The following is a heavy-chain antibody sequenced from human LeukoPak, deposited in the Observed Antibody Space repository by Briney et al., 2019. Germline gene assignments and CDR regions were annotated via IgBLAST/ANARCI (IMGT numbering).Heavy chain of an antibody. CDR1: GFTFSSYA. J-gene: IGHJ4*02. CDR2: ISYDGSNK. CDR3: ASYYDFWSGYAPD. D-gene: IGHD3-3*01. Sequence: GGSLRLSCAASGFTFSSYAMHWVRQAPGKGLEWVAVISYDGSNKYYADSVKGRFTISRDNSKNTLYLQMSSLRAEDTAVYYCASYYDFWSGYAPDWGQGTLVTVSS. V-gene: IGHV3-30-3*01.